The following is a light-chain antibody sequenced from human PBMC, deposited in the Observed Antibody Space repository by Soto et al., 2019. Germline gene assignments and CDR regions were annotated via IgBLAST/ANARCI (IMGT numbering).Light chain of an antibody. Sequence: DIQMTQSPFTLSPSVGDRVTITCRASQTISSWLAWYQQIPGKAPKLLIYDASNLESGVPSRFSGSGSGTEFTLTISSLQPEDFAVYYCQQYENYWTFGQGTKVEIK. V-gene: IGKV1-5*01. CDR2: DAS. CDR1: QTISSW. J-gene: IGKJ1*01. CDR3: QQYENYWT.